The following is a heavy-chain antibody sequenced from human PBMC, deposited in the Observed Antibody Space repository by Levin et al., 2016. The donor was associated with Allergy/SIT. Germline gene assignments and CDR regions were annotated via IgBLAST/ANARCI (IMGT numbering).Heavy chain of an antibody. J-gene: IGHJ4*02. V-gene: IGHV5-51*01. D-gene: IGHD1-1*01. CDR2: IYPGDSDT. Sequence: VRQMPGKGLEWMGIIYPGDSDTRYSPSFQGQVTLSADKSISTAYLQWSSLRASDTAVYYCARRIHTWNWYYFDYWGKGTLVTVSS. CDR3: ARRIHTWNWYYFDY.